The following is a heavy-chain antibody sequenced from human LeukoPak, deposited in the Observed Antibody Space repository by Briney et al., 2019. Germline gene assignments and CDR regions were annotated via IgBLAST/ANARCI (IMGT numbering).Heavy chain of an antibody. J-gene: IGHJ5*02. CDR3: ARDPFRIAVAGNVECNWFDP. CDR1: GGTFSSYA. Sequence: SVKVSCKASGGTFSSYAISWVRQAPGQGLEWMGGIIPIFGTANYAQKFQGRVTITADESTSTAYMELSSLRSEDTAVYYCARDPFRIAVAGNVECNWFDPWGQGTLVTVSS. D-gene: IGHD6-19*01. CDR2: IIPIFGTA. V-gene: IGHV1-69*13.